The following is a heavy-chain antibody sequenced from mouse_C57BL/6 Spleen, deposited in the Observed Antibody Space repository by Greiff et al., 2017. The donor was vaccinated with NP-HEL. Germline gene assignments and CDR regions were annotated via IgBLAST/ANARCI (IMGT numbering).Heavy chain of an antibody. Sequence: VQLQQSGPGLVQPSQSLSITCTVSGFSLTSYGVHWVRQSPGKGLEWLGVIWRGGSTDYNAAFMSRLSITKDNSKSQVFFKMNSLQADDTAIYYCAKGGRDGYFYAMDYWGQGTSVTVSS. CDR1: GFSLTSYG. CDR3: AKGGRDGYFYAMDY. D-gene: IGHD2-3*01. CDR2: IWRGGST. V-gene: IGHV2-5*01. J-gene: IGHJ4*01.